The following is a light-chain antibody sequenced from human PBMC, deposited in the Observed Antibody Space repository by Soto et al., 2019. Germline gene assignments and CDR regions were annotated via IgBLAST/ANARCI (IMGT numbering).Light chain of an antibody. CDR1: LGISSY. Sequence: AIRMTQSPSSLSASTGARVTITCRASLGISSYLAWYQQKPGKAPKLLIYAASTLQIGATSRFSGSGSETDFTLTISCLQSEDCATYYCQQYYSYPPTFGGGTMVETK. CDR3: QQYYSYPPT. V-gene: IGKV1-8*01. J-gene: IGKJ4*01. CDR2: AAS.